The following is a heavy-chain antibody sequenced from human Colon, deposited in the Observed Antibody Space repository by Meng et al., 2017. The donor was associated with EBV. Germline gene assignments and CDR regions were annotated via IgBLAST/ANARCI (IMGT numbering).Heavy chain of an antibody. J-gene: IGHJ4*02. CDR3: ARHTFSGNPGGIDS. D-gene: IGHD4-23*01. CDR1: GGPTSRTGTC. Sequence: HRQLRGWGVGLVKPSGTLAITSSVAGGPTSRTGTCGGWLRQPPGKGLEWIGSQCHADDTYYNQSLMGRVTISVDTSKNQVSLKLTSVTAADTSIYYCARHTFSGNPGGIDSWGQGTLVTVSS. CDR2: QCHADDT. V-gene: IGHV4-39*01.